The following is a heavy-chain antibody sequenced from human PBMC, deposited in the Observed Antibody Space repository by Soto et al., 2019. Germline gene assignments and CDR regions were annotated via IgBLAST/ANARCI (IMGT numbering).Heavy chain of an antibody. V-gene: IGHV1-24*01. CDR3: AAAVPGHYSDTSGPEGFDP. D-gene: IGHD3-22*01. CDR2: FDPEDGET. J-gene: IGHJ5*02. Sequence: ASVKVSCKVSGYTLTELSMHWVRQAPGKGLEWMGGFDPEDGETIYAQKFQGRVTMTEDTSTDTAYMELGSLRSEDTAVYYCAAAVPGHYSDTSGPEGFDPWGQGSLVTVSS. CDR1: GYTLTELS.